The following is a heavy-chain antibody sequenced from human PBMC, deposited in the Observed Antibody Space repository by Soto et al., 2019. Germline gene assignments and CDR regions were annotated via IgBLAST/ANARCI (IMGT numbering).Heavy chain of an antibody. CDR3: ARGDISSRKIAVAGTTYFDD. CDR2: INHSGST. J-gene: IGHJ4*02. Sequence: SETLSVTCAVSGGSFSGYYWSWIRQPPWKGLEWIGEINHSGSTNYNPSLKSRVTISVDTSKNQFSLKLSSVTAADTAVYYCARGDISSRKIAVAGTTYFDDWGQGTLVTVSS. CDR1: GGSFSGYY. D-gene: IGHD6-19*01. V-gene: IGHV4-34*01.